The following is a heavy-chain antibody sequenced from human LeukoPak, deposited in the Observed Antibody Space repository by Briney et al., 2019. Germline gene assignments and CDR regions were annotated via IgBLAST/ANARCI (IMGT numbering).Heavy chain of an antibody. Sequence: SVKVSCKASGYTFTGYYMHWVRQAPGQGLEWMGWINPNSGGTNYAQKFQGRVTITADKSTSTAYMELSSLRSEDTAVYYCAREPNVDIVATIHLAFDIWGQGTMVTVSS. V-gene: IGHV1-2*02. CDR1: GYTFTGYY. CDR3: AREPNVDIVATIHLAFDI. CDR2: INPNSGGT. D-gene: IGHD5-12*01. J-gene: IGHJ3*02.